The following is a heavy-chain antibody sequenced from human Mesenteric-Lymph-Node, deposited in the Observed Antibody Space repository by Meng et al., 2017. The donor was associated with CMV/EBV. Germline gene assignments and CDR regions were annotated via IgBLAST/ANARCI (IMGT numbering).Heavy chain of an antibody. V-gene: IGHV4-61*01. J-gene: IGHJ4*02. D-gene: IGHD6-13*01. CDR1: GASVSSGSYY. CDR3: ARGASISAAFFDY. Sequence: SDPLSPTCTVPGASVSSGSYYWSWILQPPGKRLEWIGYIYYSGSTKYNPSLKSRVSISVDTSKNQFCLKLSSVTAADTAVYYCARGASISAAFFDYWGQGTLVTVSS. CDR2: IYYSGST.